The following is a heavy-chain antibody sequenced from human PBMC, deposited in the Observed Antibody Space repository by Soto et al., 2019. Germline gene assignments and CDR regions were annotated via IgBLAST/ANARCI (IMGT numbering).Heavy chain of an antibody. CDR3: ARGHEFGGNSDAFAV. Sequence: QVQLVQSGAEVKKPGSSVKVSCQASGGSFRRESINWVRQAPGQGPEWMGNILPFFGTADYAQKFQGRLTLTADVSTTTVYMELSSLRFEDTAVYYCARGHEFGGNSDAFAVWGQGTMVIVSS. CDR2: ILPFFGTA. J-gene: IGHJ3*01. V-gene: IGHV1-69*15. D-gene: IGHD2-15*01. CDR1: GGSFRRES.